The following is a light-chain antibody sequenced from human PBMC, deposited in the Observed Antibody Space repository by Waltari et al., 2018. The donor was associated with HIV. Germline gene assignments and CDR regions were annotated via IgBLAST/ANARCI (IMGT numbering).Light chain of an antibody. J-gene: IGLJ3*02. Sequence: QSVLTQPPSASGTPGQRVTISCSGSSSNIGTNYVYWYHQLPGTAPKILIYRNNQRPSRVPDRFSGSKSGTSASLAISGLRSEDEADYYCAAWDDSLSGWVFGGGTKLTVL. CDR2: RNN. CDR1: SSNIGTNY. V-gene: IGLV1-47*01. CDR3: AAWDDSLSGWV.